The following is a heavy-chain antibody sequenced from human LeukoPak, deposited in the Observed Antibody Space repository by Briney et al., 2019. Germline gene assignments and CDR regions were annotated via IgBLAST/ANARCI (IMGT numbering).Heavy chain of an antibody. Sequence: GGSLRLSCAASGFTFSSYSMNWVRQAPGKGLEWVANIKQDGSEKYYVDSVKGRFTISRDNAKNSLYLQMNSLRAEDTAVYYCASGRYFDPPHYYYYGMDVWGQGTTVTVSS. J-gene: IGHJ6*02. D-gene: IGHD3-9*01. V-gene: IGHV3-7*01. CDR2: IKQDGSEK. CDR1: GFTFSSYS. CDR3: ASGRYFDPPHYYYYGMDV.